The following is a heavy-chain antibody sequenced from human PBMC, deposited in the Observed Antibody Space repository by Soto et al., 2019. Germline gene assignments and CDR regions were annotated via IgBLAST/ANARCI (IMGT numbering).Heavy chain of an antibody. CDR2: IYPGDSDT. CDR3: ARRFFGAGRNDYYYYVMDV. V-gene: IGHV5-51*01. J-gene: IGHJ6*02. Sequence: GEALNISCKGSGYSFTSYWIGWVRQMPGKGLEWMGIIYPGDSDTRYSPSFQGQVTISADRSISTAYLQWSSLKASDTAMYYCARRFFGAGRNDYYYYVMDVWGQGTTVTVSS. D-gene: IGHD3-10*01. CDR1: GYSFTSYW.